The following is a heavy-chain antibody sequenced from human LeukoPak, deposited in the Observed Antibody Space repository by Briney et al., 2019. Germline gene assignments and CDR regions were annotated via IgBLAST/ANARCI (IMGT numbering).Heavy chain of an antibody. J-gene: IGHJ3*02. D-gene: IGHD3-16*01. Sequence: PSETLSLTCTVSGVSITTYYWSWIRQPPGKGLEWIGYIYHSGSTNYNPSLKSRVTMSVDTSKNQFSLKLSSATAADTAVYYCARDRGGQRAFDIWGQGTMVTVSS. CDR2: IYHSGST. V-gene: IGHV4-59*12. CDR1: GVSITTYY. CDR3: ARDRGGQRAFDI.